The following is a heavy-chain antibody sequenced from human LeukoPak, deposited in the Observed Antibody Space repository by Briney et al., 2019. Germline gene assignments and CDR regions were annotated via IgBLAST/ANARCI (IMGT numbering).Heavy chain of an antibody. CDR1: GGSISSHY. J-gene: IGHJ4*02. CDR3: ARVGYSGSYFDY. CDR2: IYYSGGT. V-gene: IGHV4-59*11. D-gene: IGHD1-26*01. Sequence: ETLSLTCTVSGGSISSHYWSWIRQPPGKGLEWIGYIYYSGGTNYNPSLKSRVTISVDTSKNQFSLKLSSVTAADTAVYYCARVGYSGSYFDYWGQGTLVTVSS.